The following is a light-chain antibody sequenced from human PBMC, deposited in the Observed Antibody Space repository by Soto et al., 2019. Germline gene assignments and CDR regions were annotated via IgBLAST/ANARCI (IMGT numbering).Light chain of an antibody. Sequence: DIQMTQSPSSLSASVGDRVTITCRASQSISSYLNWYQQKPGKAPKLLIYAASSLQSGVPSRFSGSGSETDFTLTISSLQPEDFATYYSQQSYSTPHTFGPGTKVDIK. CDR3: QQSYSTPHT. V-gene: IGKV1-39*01. CDR1: QSISSY. J-gene: IGKJ3*01. CDR2: AAS.